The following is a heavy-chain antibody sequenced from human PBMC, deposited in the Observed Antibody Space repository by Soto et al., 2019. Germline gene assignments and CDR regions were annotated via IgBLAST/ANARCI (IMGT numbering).Heavy chain of an antibody. Sequence: PSDTLSLTCTVSGGSISSYYWSWIRQPPGKGLEWIGYIYYSGSTNYNPSLKSRVTISVDTSKNQFSLKLSSVTAADTAVYYCAKYDSSGYYWAYFDYWGQGTLVTVSS. D-gene: IGHD3-22*01. CDR3: AKYDSSGYYWAYFDY. CDR1: GGSISSYY. V-gene: IGHV4-59*01. J-gene: IGHJ4*02. CDR2: IYYSGST.